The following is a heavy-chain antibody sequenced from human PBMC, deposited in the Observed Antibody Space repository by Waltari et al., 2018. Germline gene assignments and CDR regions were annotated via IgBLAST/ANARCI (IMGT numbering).Heavy chain of an antibody. Sequence: QLQLQESGPGLVKPSETLSLTCTVSGGSISSGRYYWVWIRQPPGKGLEWVGGVYYTGSTYYNPSLESRVTISVDTSKNQFSLKLISVTAADTTVYYCARRGDYSWYFDYWGQGTLVTVSS. J-gene: IGHJ4*02. CDR3: ARRGDYSWYFDY. D-gene: IGHD1-26*01. CDR1: GGSISSGRYY. CDR2: VYYTGST. V-gene: IGHV4-39*01.